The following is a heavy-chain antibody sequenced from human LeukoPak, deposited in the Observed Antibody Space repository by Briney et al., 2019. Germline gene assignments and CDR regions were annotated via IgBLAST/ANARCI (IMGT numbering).Heavy chain of an antibody. Sequence: SSETLSLTCTVSGYSISSGYYWGWIRQPPGKGLEWIGSIYHSGSTYYNPSLKSRVTISVDTSKNQFSLKLSSVTAADTAVYYCARGLREGYFDYWGQGTLVTVSS. D-gene: IGHD5/OR15-5a*01. CDR3: ARGLREGYFDY. CDR2: IYHSGST. V-gene: IGHV4-38-2*02. J-gene: IGHJ4*02. CDR1: GYSISSGYY.